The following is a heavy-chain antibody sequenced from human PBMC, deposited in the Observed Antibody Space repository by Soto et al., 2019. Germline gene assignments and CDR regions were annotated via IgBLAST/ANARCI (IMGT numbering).Heavy chain of an antibody. J-gene: IGHJ5*02. D-gene: IGHD2-2*01. V-gene: IGHV1-18*01. Sequence: GASVKGSCKASGYTFTSYGISWVRQAPGQGLEWMGWISAYNGNTNYAQKLQGRVTMTTDTSTSTAYMELRSLRSDDTAVYYCARDGYCSSTSCYFPDNWFDPWGQGTLVTVSS. CDR1: GYTFTSYG. CDR3: ARDGYCSSTSCYFPDNWFDP. CDR2: ISAYNGNT.